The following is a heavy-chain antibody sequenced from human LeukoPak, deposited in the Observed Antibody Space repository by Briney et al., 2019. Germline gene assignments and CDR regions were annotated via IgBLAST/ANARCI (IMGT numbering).Heavy chain of an antibody. CDR2: IYYSGST. J-gene: IGHJ4*02. D-gene: IGHD4/OR15-4a*01. Sequence: SETLSLTCTVSGGSISSYYWSWIRQPPGKGLEWVGYIYYSGSTNYNPSLKSRVTISVDTSKKQFSLKLSSVTAADTAVYYCARDIGVLTGSGYFDYWGQGTLVTVSS. V-gene: IGHV4-59*01. CDR3: ARDIGVLTGSGYFDY. CDR1: GGSISSYY.